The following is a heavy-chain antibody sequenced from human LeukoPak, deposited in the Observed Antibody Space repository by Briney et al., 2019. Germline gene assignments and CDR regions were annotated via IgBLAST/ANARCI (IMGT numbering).Heavy chain of an antibody. CDR2: IYYSGST. D-gene: IGHD3-22*01. J-gene: IGHJ4*02. Sequence: SETLSLTCTVSGGSISSSSYYWGWIRQPPGKVLELIGSIYYSGSTYYNPSLKSRVTISVDTSKNQFSLKLSSVTAADTAVYYCARRIKYYYDSSGVFDYWGQGTLVTVSS. CDR3: ARRIKYYYDSSGVFDY. CDR1: GGSISSSSYY. V-gene: IGHV4-39*01.